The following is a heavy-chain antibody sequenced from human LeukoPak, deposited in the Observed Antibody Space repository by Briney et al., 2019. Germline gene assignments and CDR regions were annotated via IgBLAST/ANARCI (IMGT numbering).Heavy chain of an antibody. J-gene: IGHJ6*02. CDR2: IYYSGST. CDR1: GASISSYY. Sequence: TSETLSLTCTVSGASISSYYWSWIRQPPGKGLEWIGYIYYSGSTNYNPSLNSRVTIPVDTSKNHFSLKVSSVTAADTAVYYCARQMFLGGMDVWGRGTTVTVSS. V-gene: IGHV4-59*08. D-gene: IGHD2/OR15-2a*01. CDR3: ARQMFLGGMDV.